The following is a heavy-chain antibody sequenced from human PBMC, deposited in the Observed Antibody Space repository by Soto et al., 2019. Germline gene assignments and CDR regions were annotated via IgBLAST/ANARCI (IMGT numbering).Heavy chain of an antibody. D-gene: IGHD2-21*02. CDR1: GGSFSGYY. V-gene: IGHV4-34*01. CDR2: VYHTGTT. Sequence: PSATPAITCAGYGGSFSGYYWSWIRQPPGKGLEWIGSVYHTGTTYYNPSFQSRVTISINTSNNQFSLKLRSVTAADAAVYYCARGSGGHSGWGHWSDPWGQGTLVTVSS. CDR3: ARGSGGHSGWGHWSDP. J-gene: IGHJ5*02.